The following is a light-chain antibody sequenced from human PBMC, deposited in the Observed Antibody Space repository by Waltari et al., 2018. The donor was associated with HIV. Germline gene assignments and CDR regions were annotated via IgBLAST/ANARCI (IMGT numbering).Light chain of an antibody. V-gene: IGLV9-49*01. CDR2: VGTSGIVG. Sequence: QPVLTQPHSASASLGASATLPCTLRSGSSNNKVDSYQEIQGKGPRFVMRVGTSGIVGSKGDDIPDRFSVLGSGLNRSLIIKNIQEEDESDYHCGTDHGSGSNFVYRFGGGTKLTVL. J-gene: IGLJ2*01. CDR1: SGSSNNK. CDR3: GTDHGSGSNFVYR.